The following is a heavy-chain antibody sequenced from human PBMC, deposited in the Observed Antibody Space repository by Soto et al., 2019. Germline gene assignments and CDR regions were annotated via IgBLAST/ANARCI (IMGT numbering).Heavy chain of an antibody. CDR2: IIPIFGTA. CDR1: GGTFSSYA. D-gene: IGHD5-18*01. CDR3: ALRGYSYARYYYYGMDV. Sequence: GASVKVSCKASGGTFSSYAISCVRRAPGQVLEWMGGIIPIFGTANYAQKFQGRVTITADESTSTAYMELSSLRSEDTAVYYCALRGYSYARYYYYGMDVWGQGTTVTVSS. V-gene: IGHV1-69*13. J-gene: IGHJ6*02.